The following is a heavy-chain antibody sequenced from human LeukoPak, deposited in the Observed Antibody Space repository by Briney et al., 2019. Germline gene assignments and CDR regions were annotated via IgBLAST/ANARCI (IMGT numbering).Heavy chain of an antibody. V-gene: IGHV4-59*01. CDR1: GGSISSYY. Sequence: SETLSLTCTVSGGSISSYYWSWLRQPPGKGLEWIGYIYYSGSTNYNPSLKSRVTISVDTSKNQFSLKLSSVTAADTAVYYCARDHSSGWLGANWFDPWGQGTLVTVSS. CDR2: IYYSGST. J-gene: IGHJ5*02. CDR3: ARDHSSGWLGANWFDP. D-gene: IGHD6-19*01.